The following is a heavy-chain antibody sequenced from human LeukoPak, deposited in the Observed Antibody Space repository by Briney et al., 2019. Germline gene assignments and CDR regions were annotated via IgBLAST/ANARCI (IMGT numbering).Heavy chain of an antibody. CDR2: ISSGSSYI. CDR3: ARGSIPDY. D-gene: IGHD2-21*01. CDR1: GFTFSSYA. Sequence: PGGSLRLSCAASGFTFSSYAMHWVRQAPGKGLEWVSSISSGSSYIYYADSVKGRFTISRDNAKNSLYLRMSSLRADDTAVYYCARGSIPDYWGQGTLVTVSS. J-gene: IGHJ4*02. V-gene: IGHV3-21*01.